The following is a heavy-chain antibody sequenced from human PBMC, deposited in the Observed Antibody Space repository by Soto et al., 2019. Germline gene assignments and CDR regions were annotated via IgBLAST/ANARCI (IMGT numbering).Heavy chain of an antibody. CDR3: AKPPYDSSGYHFDY. CDR2: ISYDGSNK. CDR1: GFTFISYG. D-gene: IGHD3-22*01. J-gene: IGHJ4*02. V-gene: IGHV3-30*18. Sequence: GGSLRLSCAASGFTFISYGMHWVRQAPGKGLEWVAVISYDGSNKYYADSVKGRFTISRDNSKNTLYLQMNSLRAEDTAVYYCAKPPYDSSGYHFDYWGQGTLVTVSS.